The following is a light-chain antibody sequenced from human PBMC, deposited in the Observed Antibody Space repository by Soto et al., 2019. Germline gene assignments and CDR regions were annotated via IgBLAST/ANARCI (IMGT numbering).Light chain of an antibody. V-gene: IGKV1-33*01. Sequence: DIQMTQSPSSLSASVGDRVTITCQASQDIRNYLNWYQQKAGKAPNLLIHDASNLETGVPSRFSGSGSGTDFTFTISSLQPEDIATYYCLQHNNFPFSFAPGTKVDIK. CDR3: LQHNNFPFS. CDR2: DAS. CDR1: QDIRNY. J-gene: IGKJ3*01.